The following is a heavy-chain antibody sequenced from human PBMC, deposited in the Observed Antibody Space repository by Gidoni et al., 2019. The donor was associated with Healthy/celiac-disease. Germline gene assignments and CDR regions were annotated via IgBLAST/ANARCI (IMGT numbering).Heavy chain of an antibody. J-gene: IGHJ2*01. Sequence: LEWVSLISWDGGSTYYADSVKGRFTISRDNSKNSLYLQMNSLRAEDTALYYCAKSARLGYWYFDLWGRGTLVTVSS. V-gene: IGHV3-43D*03. CDR3: AKSARLGYWYFDL. CDR2: ISWDGGST.